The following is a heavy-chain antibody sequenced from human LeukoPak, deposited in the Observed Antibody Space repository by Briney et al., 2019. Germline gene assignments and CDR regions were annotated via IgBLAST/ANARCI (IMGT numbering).Heavy chain of an antibody. CDR2: INPNSGGT. V-gene: IGHV1-2*04. Sequence: ASVKVSCKASGYTFTGYYMHWVRQAPGEGLEWMGWINPNSGGTNYAQKFQGWVTMTRGTSISTAYMELSRLRSDDTAVYYCASSRRYYYDSSGPDAFDIWGQGTMVTVSS. D-gene: IGHD3-22*01. CDR3: ASSRRYYYDSSGPDAFDI. CDR1: GYTFTGYY. J-gene: IGHJ3*02.